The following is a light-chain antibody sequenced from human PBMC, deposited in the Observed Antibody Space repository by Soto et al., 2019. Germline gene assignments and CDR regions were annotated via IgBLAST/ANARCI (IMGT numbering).Light chain of an antibody. CDR3: QHIYSPPHT. J-gene: IGKJ5*01. CDR2: DAS. CDR1: QGISSA. Sequence: ACAGARVAIPCRASQGISSALAWYHQTPGRAPKLLIYDASTLESGVPSRFSGNGSGTDFTLTISSLQPEDFGTYYCQHIYSPPHTFGQGRRLEI. V-gene: IGKV1-13*02.